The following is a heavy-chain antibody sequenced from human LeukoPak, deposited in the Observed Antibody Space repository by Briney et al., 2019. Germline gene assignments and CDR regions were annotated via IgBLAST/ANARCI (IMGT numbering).Heavy chain of an antibody. CDR3: ARNGVPYSSSWLDY. CDR1: GGSISSSSYY. D-gene: IGHD6-13*01. CDR2: IYYSGST. J-gene: IGHJ4*02. Sequence: SETLSLTCTVSGGSISSSSYYWGWIRQPPGKGLEWIGSIYYSGSTYYNPSLKSRVTISVDTSKNQFSLKLSFVTAADTAVYYCARNGVPYSSSWLDYWGQGTLVTVSS. V-gene: IGHV4-39*01.